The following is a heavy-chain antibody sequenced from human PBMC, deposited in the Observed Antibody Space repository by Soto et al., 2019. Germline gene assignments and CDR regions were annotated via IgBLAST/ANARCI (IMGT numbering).Heavy chain of an antibody. CDR3: ASAPPIVATINTWFDP. J-gene: IGHJ5*02. D-gene: IGHD5-12*01. Sequence: QVQLVQSGAEVKKPGSSVQVSCKASGGTFSSYAISWVRQAPGQGLEWMGGIIPIFGTANYAQKFQGRVTITADKSTSTAYRELSSRRSEDTAVYYCASAPPIVATINTWFDPWGQGTLGTVSS. V-gene: IGHV1-69*06. CDR2: IIPIFGTA. CDR1: GGTFSSYA.